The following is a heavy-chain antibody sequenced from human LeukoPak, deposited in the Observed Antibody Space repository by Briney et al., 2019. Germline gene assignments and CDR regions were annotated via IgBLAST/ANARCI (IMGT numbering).Heavy chain of an antibody. D-gene: IGHD2-2*01. J-gene: IGHJ4*02. CDR1: GFTFSTYS. CDR3: ARDRTATCGHQEFQG. V-gene: IGHV3-21*01. Sequence: TGGSLRLSCAASGFTFSTYSMSWVRQSPGKGLEWVSSISSSAYIVHADSVKGRFTVSRDNAKNTLYLQMDSLRVDDTAVYYCARDRTATCGHQEFQGWGQGTLVTVSS. CDR2: ISSSAYI.